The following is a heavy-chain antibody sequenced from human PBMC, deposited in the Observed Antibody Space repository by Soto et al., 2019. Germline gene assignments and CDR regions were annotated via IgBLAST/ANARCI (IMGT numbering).Heavy chain of an antibody. CDR3: ARGDVIDI. CDR1: GDSVSSNSAA. V-gene: IGHV6-1*01. Sequence: PSQTLSLTCAISGDSVSSNSAAWNWVRQSPSRGLEWLGRTYYRSKWKTDYAVSVRGRITINPDTSKNQFSLQLNSVTPGDTAVYYCARGDVIDIWGRGTMVNVS. J-gene: IGHJ3*02. CDR2: TYYRSKWKT.